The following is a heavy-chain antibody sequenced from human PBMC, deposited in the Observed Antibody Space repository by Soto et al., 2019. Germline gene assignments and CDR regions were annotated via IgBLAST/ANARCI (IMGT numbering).Heavy chain of an antibody. CDR3: ARDAKKEHYCSSTSCLEGVPPHYYYYYGMDV. J-gene: IGHJ6*02. CDR1: GYTFTSYA. V-gene: IGHV1-3*01. CDR2: INAGNGNT. D-gene: IGHD2-2*01. Sequence: ASVKVSCKASGYTFTSYAMHWVRQAPGQRLEWMGWINAGNGNTKYSQKFQGRVTITRDTSASTAYMELSSLRSEDTAVYYCARDAKKEHYCSSTSCLEGVPPHYYYYYGMDVWGQGTTVTVSS.